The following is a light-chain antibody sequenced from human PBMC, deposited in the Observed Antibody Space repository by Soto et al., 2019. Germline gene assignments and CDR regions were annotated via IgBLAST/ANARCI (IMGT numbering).Light chain of an antibody. V-gene: IGKV3-20*01. CDR3: QQYRSSPLT. CDR1: QTISTSY. CDR2: GAS. J-gene: IGKJ4*01. Sequence: EVVLTQSPGTLSLSPGERATLSCRASQTISTSYLAWYQQKPGQAPRLLIYGASSRATGIPDRFSGSGSGTDFTLTISKMATEDSAHYYCQQYRSSPLTLGGGTKVDIK.